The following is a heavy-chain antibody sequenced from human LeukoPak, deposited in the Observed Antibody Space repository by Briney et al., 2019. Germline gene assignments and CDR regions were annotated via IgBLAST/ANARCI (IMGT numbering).Heavy chain of an antibody. CDR1: GFTFSSYW. Sequence: GGSLRLSCAASGFTFSSYWMHWVRQAPGKGLVWVSRINSDGSSTSYADSVKGRFTISRDNAKNTLYLQMNSLRAEDTAVYYCAKDHYYYGSGSHLDYWGQGTLVTVSS. J-gene: IGHJ4*02. CDR2: INSDGSST. V-gene: IGHV3-74*01. CDR3: AKDHYYYGSGSHLDY. D-gene: IGHD3-10*01.